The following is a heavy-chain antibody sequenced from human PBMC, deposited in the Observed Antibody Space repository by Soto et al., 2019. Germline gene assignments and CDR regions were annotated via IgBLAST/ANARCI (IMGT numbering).Heavy chain of an antibody. D-gene: IGHD1-26*01. CDR1: GGSISSRSYY. CDR2: IYYSGST. V-gene: IGHV4-39*01. J-gene: IGHJ5*02. CDR3: ARPTGNYYGWFDP. Sequence: QLQLQESGPGLVKPSETLSLICTVSGGSISSRSYYWGWIRQPPGKGLEWIGSIYYSGSTYYNPSLTGRVPISVDTSKHQFSLKLSSVTAADTAVYYCARPTGNYYGWFDPWGQGTLVTVSS.